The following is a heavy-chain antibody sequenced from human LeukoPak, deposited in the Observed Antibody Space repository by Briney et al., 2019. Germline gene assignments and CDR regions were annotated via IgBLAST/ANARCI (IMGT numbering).Heavy chain of an antibody. J-gene: IGHJ5*02. D-gene: IGHD3-3*01. CDR2: IIPFFGIA. V-gene: IGHV1-69*04. CDR3: ARDLRGLYDFWSGSTNWFDP. CDR1: GGTFSSYA. Sequence: ASVKVSFKASGGTFSSYAISWVRQAPGQGLELMGRIIPFFGIANYAQKFQGKVTITADKSTSTAYMELSSLRSEDTAVYYCARDLRGLYDFWSGSTNWFDPWGQGTLVTVSS.